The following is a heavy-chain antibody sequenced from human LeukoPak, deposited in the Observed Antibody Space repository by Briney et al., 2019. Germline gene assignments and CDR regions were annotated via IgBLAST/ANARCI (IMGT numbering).Heavy chain of an antibody. CDR3: VRRVVVVPAAGAGGWFDP. CDR1: GGTFSSYA. V-gene: IGHV1-69*13. D-gene: IGHD2-2*01. Sequence: GASVKVSCKASGGTFSSYAISWVRQAPGQGLEWMGGIIPIFGTANYAQKFQGRVTITADESTSTAYMELSSLRSEDTAVYYCVRRVVVVPAAGAGGWFDPWGQGTLVTVSS. CDR2: IIPIFGTA. J-gene: IGHJ5*02.